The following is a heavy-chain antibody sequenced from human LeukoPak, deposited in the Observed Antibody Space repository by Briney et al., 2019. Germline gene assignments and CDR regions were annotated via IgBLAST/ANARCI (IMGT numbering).Heavy chain of an antibody. V-gene: IGHV3-48*01. J-gene: IGHJ6*03. CDR1: GFTFSSYS. CDR2: ISSSSSTI. Sequence: GGSLRLSCAASGFTFSSYSMNWVRQAPGKGLEWVSYISSSSSTIYYADSVKGRFTISRDNAKNSLYLQMNSLRAEDTAVYYCATDIVVVPAAIPDPYYMDVWGKGTTVTVSS. D-gene: IGHD2-2*01. CDR3: ATDIVVVPAAIPDPYYMDV.